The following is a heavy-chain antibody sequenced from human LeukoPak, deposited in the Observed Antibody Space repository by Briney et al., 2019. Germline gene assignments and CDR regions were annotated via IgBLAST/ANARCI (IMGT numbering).Heavy chain of an antibody. CDR2: TYYRSKWYY. Sequence: SQTPSLTCDISGDTVSSNSAAWNWLRQSPSRVLECLGRTYYRSKWYYDYAVSVKSRITISPDTSKNQFSLQLNSVTADDTAVYYCARGFALDFWGQGTMVTVSS. J-gene: IGHJ3*01. CDR3: ARGFALDF. V-gene: IGHV6-1*01. CDR1: GDTVSSNSAA.